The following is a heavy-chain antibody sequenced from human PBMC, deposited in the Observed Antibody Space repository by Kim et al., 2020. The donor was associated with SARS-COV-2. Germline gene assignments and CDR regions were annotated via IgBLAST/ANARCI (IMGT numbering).Heavy chain of an antibody. CDR3: ARVGLYYYGSGSPMDY. Sequence: GKGRFTISGDNSTNTLYLQMNSLRAEDTAVYYCARVGLYYYGSGSPMDYWGQGTLVTVSS. D-gene: IGHD3-10*01. V-gene: IGHV3-30*07. J-gene: IGHJ4*02.